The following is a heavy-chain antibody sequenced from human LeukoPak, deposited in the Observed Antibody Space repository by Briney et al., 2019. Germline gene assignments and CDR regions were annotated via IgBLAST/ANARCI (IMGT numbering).Heavy chain of an antibody. V-gene: IGHV3-7*01. D-gene: IGHD2-2*01. CDR1: GFTFSSYW. CDR3: ARDLLKEFCSGTSCYASPDY. CDR2: INQDGSKK. Sequence: PGGSLRLSCAASGFTFSSYWMSWVRQAPGKGLEWVANINQDGSKKYYVDSVKGRFTISRDNAKNPLYLQMNNLRAEDTAVYYCARDLLKEFCSGTSCYASPDYWGQGTLVTVSS. J-gene: IGHJ4*02.